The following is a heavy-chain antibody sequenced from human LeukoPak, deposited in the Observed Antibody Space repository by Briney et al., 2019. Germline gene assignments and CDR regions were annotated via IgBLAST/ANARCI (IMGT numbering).Heavy chain of an antibody. Sequence: GGSLRLSCAASGFTFSFYSMNWVRQAPGKGLEWLSSISGTTTYIYYADSVKGRFTISRDNAKNSLFLEMSSLRAEDTAVYYCARDGGSVGTTAVSFDYWGQGTLDTVSS. CDR2: ISGTTTYI. CDR1: GFTFSFYS. V-gene: IGHV3-21*01. J-gene: IGHJ4*02. CDR3: ARDGGSVGTTAVSFDY. D-gene: IGHD1-26*01.